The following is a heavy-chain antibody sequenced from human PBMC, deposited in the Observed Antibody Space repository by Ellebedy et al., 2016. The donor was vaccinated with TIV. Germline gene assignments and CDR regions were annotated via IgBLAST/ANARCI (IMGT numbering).Heavy chain of an antibody. J-gene: IGHJ6*02. CDR2: INPNSGGT. CDR1: GYIFTGYY. V-gene: IGHV1-2*02. Sequence: ASVKVSCKASGYIFTGYYMHWVRQAPGQGLEWMGWINPNSGGTNYAQKFQGRVTMTRDTSTSTVYMELSSLRSEDTAVYYCARHARPYGMDVWGQGTTVTVSS. CDR3: ARHARPYGMDV.